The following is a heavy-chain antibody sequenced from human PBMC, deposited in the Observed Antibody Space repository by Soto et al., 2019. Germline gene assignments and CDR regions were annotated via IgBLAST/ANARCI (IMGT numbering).Heavy chain of an antibody. D-gene: IGHD3-10*01. Sequence: PSETLSLTCTVSGGSISSGGYYWSWIRQHPGKGLEWIGYIYHNGNTHYNPSLKSRVTISLDTSKNQFSLNLSSVTAADTAVYYCASEGSESYSFDHWGQGALVTVSS. CDR1: GGSISSGGYY. J-gene: IGHJ4*02. CDR3: ASEGSESYSFDH. V-gene: IGHV4-31*03. CDR2: IYHNGNT.